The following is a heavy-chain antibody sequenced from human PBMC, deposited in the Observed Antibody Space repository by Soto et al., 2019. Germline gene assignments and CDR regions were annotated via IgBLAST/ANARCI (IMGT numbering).Heavy chain of an antibody. V-gene: IGHV1-3*04. D-gene: IGHD4-17*01. Sequence: QVQLVQSGAEVKKPGASVKVSCKASGYTFTRYAMHWVRQAPGQGLEWMGWINTGNGNTHYSQKFQGRVTFTRDESATTAYMELSSLTSEDTAVYYCARNVDYFDPWGQGTLVTVSS. CDR2: INTGNGNT. CDR1: GYTFTRYA. CDR3: ARNVDYFDP. J-gene: IGHJ5*02.